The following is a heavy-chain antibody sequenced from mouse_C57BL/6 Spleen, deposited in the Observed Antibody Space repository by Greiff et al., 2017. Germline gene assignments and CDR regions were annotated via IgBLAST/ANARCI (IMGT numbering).Heavy chain of an antibody. Sequence: VKLMESGPGLVQPSQSLSITCTVSGFSLTSYGVHWVRQSPGKGLEWLGVIWSGGSTDYNAAFISRLSISKDNSKSQVFFKMNSLQADDTAIYYCARHSNYAAYWGQGTLVTVSA. V-gene: IGHV2-2*01. CDR1: GFSLTSYG. D-gene: IGHD2-5*01. CDR2: IWSGGST. J-gene: IGHJ3*01. CDR3: ARHSNYAAY.